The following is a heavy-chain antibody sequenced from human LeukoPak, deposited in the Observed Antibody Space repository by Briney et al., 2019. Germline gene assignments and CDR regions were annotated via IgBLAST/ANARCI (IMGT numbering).Heavy chain of an antibody. CDR1: GGSISSGDYY. CDR2: IYYSGST. J-gene: IGHJ6*02. CDR3: AVYTLYYYYGMDV. Sequence: SETLSLTCTVSGGSISSGDYYWSWIRQPPGKGLEWIGYIYYSGSTYYNPSLKSRVTISVDTSKNQFSLKLGSVTAADTAVYYCAVYTLYYYYGMDVWGQGTTVTVSS. V-gene: IGHV4-30-4*01. D-gene: IGHD2-2*02.